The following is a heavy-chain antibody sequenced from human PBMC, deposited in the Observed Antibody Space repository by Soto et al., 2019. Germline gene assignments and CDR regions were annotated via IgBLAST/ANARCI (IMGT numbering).Heavy chain of an antibody. Sequence: QVKLVQSGAEVKKPGASVKVSCTASGYTFTSYDIHWVRQATGQGLEWMGWMNTNTNTTDCAQKFQGRVTLTWNTSISTAYMELSSLKFDDTAVYYCAREVVEVAETTSLWLDPWGLGTLVTVSS. D-gene: IGHD2-15*01. CDR1: GYTFTSYD. CDR2: MNTNTNTT. J-gene: IGHJ5*02. V-gene: IGHV1-8*01. CDR3: AREVVEVAETTSLWLDP.